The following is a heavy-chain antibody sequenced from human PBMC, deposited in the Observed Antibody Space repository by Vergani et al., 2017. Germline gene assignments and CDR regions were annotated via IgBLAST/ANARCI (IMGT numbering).Heavy chain of an antibody. Sequence: QVQLVQSGAEVKKPGSSVKVSCKASGGTFSSYAISWVRQAPGQGLEWMGRIIPIFGTANYAHKLQGRVTITADDSTSTAYMELSSLRSEDTAVYYCARDVDGAYCGGDCYSGAGDAFDIWGQGTMVTVSS. CDR3: ARDVDGAYCGGDCYSGAGDAFDI. CDR1: GGTFSSYA. J-gene: IGHJ3*02. V-gene: IGHV1-69*13. D-gene: IGHD2-21*02. CDR2: IIPIFGTA.